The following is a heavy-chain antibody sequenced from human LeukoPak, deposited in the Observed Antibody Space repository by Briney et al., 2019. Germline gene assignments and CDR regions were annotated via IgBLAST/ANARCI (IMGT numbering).Heavy chain of an antibody. J-gene: IGHJ4*02. CDR1: GFSFDEYA. D-gene: IGHD2-2*01. V-gene: IGHV3-9*01. CDR2: IDWNSGNT. CDR3: ARDEPSYCSSTSCPLDY. Sequence: GGSLRLSCAASGFSFDEYAMHWVRQVPGKGLEWVSGIDWNSGNTGYADSVKGRFTISRDNAKNSLYLQMNSLRAEDTAVYYCARDEPSYCSSTSCPLDYWGQGTLVTVSS.